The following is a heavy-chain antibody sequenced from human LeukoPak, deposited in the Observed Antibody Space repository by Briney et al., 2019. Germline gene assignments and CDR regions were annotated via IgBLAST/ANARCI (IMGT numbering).Heavy chain of an antibody. CDR1: GFTSSNYW. CDR3: ARGGSYGDY. J-gene: IGHJ4*02. D-gene: IGHD3-16*01. CDR2: VNPDGSSI. Sequence: GGSPRLSCAASGFTSSNYWMHWVRQVPEKGLVWVSRVNPDGSSITYANSVKGRFTSSRDNAKNTLYLQMNRLRVEDTAVYYCARGGSYGDYRGQGILVTVSS. V-gene: IGHV3-74*01.